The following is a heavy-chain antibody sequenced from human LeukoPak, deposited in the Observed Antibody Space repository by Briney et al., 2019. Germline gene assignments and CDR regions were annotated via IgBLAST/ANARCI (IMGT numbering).Heavy chain of an antibody. CDR3: ARVPRPGSTPLSSGPYYFDY. CDR2: IYYSGST. V-gene: IGHV4-39*01. Sequence: SETLSLTCTVPGGSISSSSYYWGWIRQPPGKGLEWIGSIYYSGSTYYNPSLKSRVTISVDTSKNQFSLKLSSVTAADTAVYYCARVPRPGSTPLSSGPYYFDYWGQGTLVTVSS. J-gene: IGHJ4*02. D-gene: IGHD6-19*01. CDR1: GGSISSSSYY.